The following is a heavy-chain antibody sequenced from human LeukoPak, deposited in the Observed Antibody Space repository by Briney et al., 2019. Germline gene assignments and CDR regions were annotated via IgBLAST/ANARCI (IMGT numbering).Heavy chain of an antibody. CDR1: GYTFTNYD. CDR3: AGGLTALDH. CDR2: ISVYNGNT. V-gene: IGHV1-18*01. J-gene: IGHJ4*02. D-gene: IGHD2-21*02. Sequence: ASVKVSCKASGYTFTNYDITWVRQAPGQGLEWMGWISVYNGNTNYAENFQGRVTMTTDTSTSTAYMELRSLRSDDTAVYYCAGGLTALDHWGQGTLVTVSS.